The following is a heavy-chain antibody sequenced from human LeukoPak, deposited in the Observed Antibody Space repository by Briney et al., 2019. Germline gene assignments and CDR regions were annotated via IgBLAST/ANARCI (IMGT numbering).Heavy chain of an antibody. D-gene: IGHD5-18*01. CDR2: IKSNTDGETT. CDR1: GFTSSNAW. V-gene: IGHV3-15*07. J-gene: IGHJ4*02. CDR3: TTESDTAMVFDY. Sequence: PGGSLRLSCAGSGFTSSNAWMNWVRQAPGKGLEWVGRIKSNTDGETTDYAAPVKGRFTISRDDSKNTLYLQMNSLKTEDTAVYYCTTESDTAMVFDYWGQGTLVTVSS.